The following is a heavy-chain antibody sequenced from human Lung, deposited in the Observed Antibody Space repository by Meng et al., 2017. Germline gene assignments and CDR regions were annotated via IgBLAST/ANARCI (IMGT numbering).Heavy chain of an antibody. J-gene: IGHJ1*01. CDR2: INRDGTKP. D-gene: IGHD1-1*01. Sequence: EVQWVGSGGGLVPPGGSLRPSCAASGFTFTDHWMHWVRQGPGKGLVWVSRINRDGTKPTYADSVKGRFTISRDNAKNTLYLQMNNLRAEDTAFYYCTNDRLNHWGQGALVTVSS. CDR1: GFTFTDHW. V-gene: IGHV3-74*01. CDR3: TNDRLNH.